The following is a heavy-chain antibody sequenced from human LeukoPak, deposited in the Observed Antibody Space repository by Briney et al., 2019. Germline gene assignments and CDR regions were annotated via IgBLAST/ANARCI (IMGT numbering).Heavy chain of an antibody. V-gene: IGHV3-23*01. CDR1: GFTFSSYA. D-gene: IGHD1-26*01. CDR3: AKGAGGSGRC. Sequence: PGGSLRLSCAGSGFTFSSYAMNWVRQAPGKGLEWVSGISDSGKSTYYADSGKGRFSIARDNSKNPLYRQMNSVRADDTAVYYCAKGAGGSGRCWGQGTLVTVSS. J-gene: IGHJ4*02. CDR2: ISDSGKST.